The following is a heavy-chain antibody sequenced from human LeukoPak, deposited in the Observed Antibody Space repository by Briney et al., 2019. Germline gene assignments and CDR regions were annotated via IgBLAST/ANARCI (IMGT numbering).Heavy chain of an antibody. CDR1: GFTVSSNF. J-gene: IGHJ3*02. Sequence: GGSLRLSCAASGFTVSSNFVSWVRQAPGKGLEWVSIIYDNGNTNYADCVKGRFTISRDISQNKVYLHMSGLRAEDTAVYYCARLASRPIWGRGTVVTVSS. CDR2: IYDNGNT. V-gene: IGHV3-53*01. CDR3: ARLASRPI.